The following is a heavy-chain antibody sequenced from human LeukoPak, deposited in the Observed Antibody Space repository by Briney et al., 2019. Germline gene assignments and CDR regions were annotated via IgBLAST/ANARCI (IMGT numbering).Heavy chain of an antibody. Sequence: GESLKIPCEGSGYTFTNFWIGWVRQMPGKGLEWMGIVSPSDSDTRYSPSFQGQVTISADKSITTAYLQWSSLKASDTATYYCVRQPRVHTPDFWGQGTLVTVSS. D-gene: IGHD1-1*01. CDR3: VRQPRVHTPDF. V-gene: IGHV5-51*01. J-gene: IGHJ4*02. CDR1: GYTFTNFW. CDR2: VSPSDSDT.